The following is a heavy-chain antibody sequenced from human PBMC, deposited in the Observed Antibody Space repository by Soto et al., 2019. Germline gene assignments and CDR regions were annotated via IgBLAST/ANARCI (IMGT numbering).Heavy chain of an antibody. D-gene: IGHD5-12*01. CDR2: IIPIIGTA. J-gene: IGHJ4*02. Sequence: QVQLVQSRAEVKKPGSSVKVSCKASGGTFNNYAISWVRQAPGQGLEWMGGIIPIIGTADYAHKFQGRLAISADESTGTTFMELSSLRSEDTALYYCARGGVDVVATSAFDYWGQGTLVTVSS. V-gene: IGHV1-69*01. CDR3: ARGGVDVVATSAFDY. CDR1: GGTFNNYA.